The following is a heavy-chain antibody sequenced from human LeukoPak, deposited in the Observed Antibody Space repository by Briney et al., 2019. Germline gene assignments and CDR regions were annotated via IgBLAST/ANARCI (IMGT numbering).Heavy chain of an antibody. Sequence: SQTLSLTCAVSGGSISSGGYSWSWIRQPPGKGLEWIGYICHSGSTYYNPSLKSRVTISVDRSKNQFSLKLSSVTAADTAVYYCARGNCSGGSCYPHGAFDIWGQGTMVTVSS. CDR2: ICHSGST. V-gene: IGHV4-30-2*01. CDR3: ARGNCSGGSCYPHGAFDI. D-gene: IGHD2-15*01. J-gene: IGHJ3*02. CDR1: GGSISSGGYS.